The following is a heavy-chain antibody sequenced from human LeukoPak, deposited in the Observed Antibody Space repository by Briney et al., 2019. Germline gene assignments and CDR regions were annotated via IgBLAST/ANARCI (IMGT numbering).Heavy chain of an antibody. V-gene: IGHV3-53*04. CDR3: ARIAAAGPFDY. CDR2: ISSDGTT. D-gene: IGHD6-13*01. CDR1: GFTVSSNY. Sequence: GGSLRLSCAASGFTVSSNYMSWVRQAPGKGLEWVSIISSDGTTYYADSVKGRFTISRHNSKNTLYLQMNSLRVEDTAVFYCARIAAAGPFDYWGQGTLVTVSS. J-gene: IGHJ4*02.